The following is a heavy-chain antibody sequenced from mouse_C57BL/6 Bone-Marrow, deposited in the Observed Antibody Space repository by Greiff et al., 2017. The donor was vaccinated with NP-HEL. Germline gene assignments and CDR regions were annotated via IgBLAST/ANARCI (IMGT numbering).Heavy chain of an antibody. J-gene: IGHJ3*01. CDR3: ARSDYYGSKAWFAY. V-gene: IGHV3-1*01. D-gene: IGHD1-1*01. CDR1: GYSITSGYD. Sequence: DVQLQESGPGMVKPSQSLSLTCTVTGYSITSGYDWHWIRHFPGNKLEWMGYISYSGSTNYNPSLKSRISITHDTSKNHFFLKLNSVTTEDTATYYCARSDYYGSKAWFAYWGQGTLVTVSA. CDR2: ISYSGST.